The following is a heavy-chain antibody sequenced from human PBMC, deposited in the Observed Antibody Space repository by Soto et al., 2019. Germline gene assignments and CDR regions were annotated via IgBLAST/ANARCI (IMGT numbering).Heavy chain of an antibody. D-gene: IGHD1-26*01. Sequence: GASVKVSCKASGGTFSSYAISWVRQAPGQGLEWMGGIIPIFGTANYAQKFQGRVTITADESTSTAYMELSSLRSEDTAVYYCARDEVVGATMTDNWFDPWGQGTLVTAPQ. V-gene: IGHV1-69*13. CDR1: GGTFSSYA. J-gene: IGHJ5*02. CDR2: IIPIFGTA. CDR3: ARDEVVGATMTDNWFDP.